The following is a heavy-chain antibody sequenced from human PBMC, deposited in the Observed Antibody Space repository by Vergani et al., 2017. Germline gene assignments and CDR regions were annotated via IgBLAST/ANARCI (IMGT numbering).Heavy chain of an antibody. D-gene: IGHD2/OR15-2a*01. J-gene: IGHJ4*02. CDR2: ISGQGDRT. V-gene: IGHV3-23*01. CDR3: AREERSNTSPFVGD. Sequence: EVQLLESGGGLVQPGGSLRLSCAASGFTFSSYAMSWVRQAPGKGLEWVSAISGQGDRTYYADSVKGRFTISIDNSKNTVYLQMNSLKAEDRATYYCAREERSNTSPFVGDWGQGTLVTV. CDR1: GFTFSSYA.